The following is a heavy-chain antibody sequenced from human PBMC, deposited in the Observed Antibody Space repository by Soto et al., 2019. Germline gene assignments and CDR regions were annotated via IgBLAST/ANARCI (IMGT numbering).Heavy chain of an antibody. Sequence: GESLKISCKGSGYSFTSYWIGWVRQMPGKGLEWMGIIYPGDSDTRYSPSFQGQVTISADKSISTAYLQWSSLKASDTAMYYCARTAAAGKYYYGTDVWGQGATVTVSS. CDR3: ARTAAAGKYYYGTDV. V-gene: IGHV5-51*01. CDR1: GYSFTSYW. J-gene: IGHJ6*02. D-gene: IGHD6-13*01. CDR2: IYPGDSDT.